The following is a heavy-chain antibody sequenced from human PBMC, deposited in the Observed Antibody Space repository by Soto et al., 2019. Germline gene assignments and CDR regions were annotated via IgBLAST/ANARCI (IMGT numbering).Heavy chain of an antibody. J-gene: IGHJ5*02. D-gene: IGHD3-9*01. Sequence: NLSLTCTVSGGSISSGGYYWSWIRQHPGKGLEWIGYIYYSGSTYYNPSLKSRVTISVDTSKNQFSLKLSSVTAADTAVYYCARESRGYFDDPWGQGTLVTVSS. CDR2: IYYSGST. V-gene: IGHV4-31*03. CDR1: GGSISSGGYY. CDR3: ARESRGYFDDP.